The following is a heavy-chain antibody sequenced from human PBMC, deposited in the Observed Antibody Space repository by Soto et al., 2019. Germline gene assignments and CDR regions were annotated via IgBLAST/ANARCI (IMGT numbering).Heavy chain of an antibody. Sequence: QVQLVESGGGVVQPGRSLRLSCAASGFTFSRYAMHWVRQAPGKGLEGVAVTSYDGSNKYYADSVKGRCTISRDNPTTPYLQMNSLRAEAPAVYYCVRDKSPYSSGWHNRHFDYWGQGTLVTVSS. CDR2: TSYDGSNK. CDR1: GFTFSRYA. V-gene: IGHV3-30-3*01. D-gene: IGHD6-19*01. CDR3: VRDKSPYSSGWHNRHFDY. J-gene: IGHJ4*02.